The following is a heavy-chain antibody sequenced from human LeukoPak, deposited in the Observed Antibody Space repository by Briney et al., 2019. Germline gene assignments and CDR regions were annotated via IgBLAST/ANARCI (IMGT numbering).Heavy chain of an antibody. J-gene: IGHJ5*02. V-gene: IGHV3-30-3*01. CDR3: AGQWLVNEEAFDP. Sequence: RALSLSCAASGFAFSSYAMHWVRPAPGKGRGWGAVISYDGSKKYYTDSVKGRFTISRDNSKNTLYLQMNSLRADDTAVYYCAGQWLVNEEAFDPWGQGTLVTVSS. CDR1: GFAFSSYA. D-gene: IGHD6-19*01. CDR2: ISYDGSKK.